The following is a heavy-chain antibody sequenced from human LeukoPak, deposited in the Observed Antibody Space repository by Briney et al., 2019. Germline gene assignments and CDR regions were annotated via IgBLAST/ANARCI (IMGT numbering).Heavy chain of an antibody. Sequence: GASVKVSCKASGYTFTSYGISWVRQAPGQGLEWMGWISAYNGNTNYAQKLQGRVTMTTDTSTSTAYMELRSLRSDDTAVYYCASRGPHYSSGWYGDHYFDYWGQGTLVIVSS. CDR1: GYTFTSYG. J-gene: IGHJ4*02. D-gene: IGHD6-19*01. CDR3: ASRGPHYSSGWYGDHYFDY. CDR2: ISAYNGNT. V-gene: IGHV1-18*01.